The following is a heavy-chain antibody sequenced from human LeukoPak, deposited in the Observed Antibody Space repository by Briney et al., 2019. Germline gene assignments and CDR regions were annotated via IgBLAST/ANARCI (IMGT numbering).Heavy chain of an antibody. CDR2: ISGSGGST. CDR1: GFTFSSYA. CDR3: AKDLSSGWPPPRSDY. Sequence: AGGSLRLSCAASGFTFSSYAMTWVRQAPGKGLEWVSVISGSGGSTYYADSVKGRFTISRDKSKNTLYLQMNSLRAEDTAVYYCAKDLSSGWPPPRSDYWGQGTLVTVSS. D-gene: IGHD6-19*01. J-gene: IGHJ4*02. V-gene: IGHV3-23*01.